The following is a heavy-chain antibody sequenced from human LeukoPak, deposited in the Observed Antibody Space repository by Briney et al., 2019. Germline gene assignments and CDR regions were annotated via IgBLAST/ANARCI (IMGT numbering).Heavy chain of an antibody. J-gene: IGHJ4*02. CDR1: GGTFSSYA. V-gene: IGHV1-2*02. CDR3: ARVSVTGTTNYFDY. CDR2: INPNSGGT. D-gene: IGHD1-7*01. Sequence: SVKVSCKASGGTFSSYAISWVRQAPGQGLEWMGWINPNSGGTNYAQKFQGRVTMTRDTSISTAYMELSRLRSDDTAVYYCARVSVTGTTNYFDYWGQGTLVTVSS.